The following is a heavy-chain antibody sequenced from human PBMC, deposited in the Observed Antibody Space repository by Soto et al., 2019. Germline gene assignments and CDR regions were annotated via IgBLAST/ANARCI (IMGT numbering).Heavy chain of an antibody. D-gene: IGHD6-19*01. J-gene: IGHJ4*02. V-gene: IGHV3-66*01. Sequence: EVQLVESGGGLVQPGGSLRLSCAASGFSVSRNYMSWVRQAPGKGLEWVSVIYSGGSTYYTDSVKGRFTISRDNSKNTLYLQMSNLRAEDTAVYYCARDAEPWHLGYWGQGTLVTVSS. CDR3: ARDAEPWHLGY. CDR2: IYSGGST. CDR1: GFSVSRNY.